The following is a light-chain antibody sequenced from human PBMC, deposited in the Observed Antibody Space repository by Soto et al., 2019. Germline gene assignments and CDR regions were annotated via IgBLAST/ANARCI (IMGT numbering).Light chain of an antibody. J-gene: IGKJ2*01. CDR3: QQSYTSVQT. V-gene: IGKV1-39*01. CDR2: EAS. CDR1: HNIVTY. Sequence: DIHMAQSPPSLSASVGDRVTITCRASHNIVTYLNWYQQKAGKAPSLLIYEASHLQSGVPFRFFGSGSGTDFTLTIDNLQHEDSGTYYCQQSYTSVQTFGQGTKLEIK.